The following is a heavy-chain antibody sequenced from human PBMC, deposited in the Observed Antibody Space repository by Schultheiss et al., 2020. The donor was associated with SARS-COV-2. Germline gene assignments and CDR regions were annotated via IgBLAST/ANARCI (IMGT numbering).Heavy chain of an antibody. J-gene: IGHJ4*02. CDR1: GGSISSYY. D-gene: IGHD1-1*01. CDR2: INHSGST. Sequence: SETLSLTCTVSGGSISSYYWSWIRQPPGKGPEWIGEINHSGSTNYNPSLKSRVTISVDRSKNQFSLKLSSVTAADTAVYYCAGNWNQQREFRYWGQGTLVTVSS. CDR3: AGNWNQQREFRY. V-gene: IGHV4-59*12.